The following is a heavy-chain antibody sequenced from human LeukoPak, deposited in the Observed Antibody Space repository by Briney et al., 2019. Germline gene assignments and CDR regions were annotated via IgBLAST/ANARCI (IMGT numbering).Heavy chain of an antibody. CDR2: IYYSGST. CDR3: ARDGDTAVAGTGGFDY. Sequence: SETLSLTCTVSGGSISSSSYYWGWIRQPPGKGLEWIGSIYYSGSTYYNPSLKSRVTISVDTSKNQFSLKLSSVTAADTAVYYCARDGDTAVAGTGGFDYWGQGTLVTVPS. V-gene: IGHV4-39*07. CDR1: GGSISSSSYY. J-gene: IGHJ4*02. D-gene: IGHD6-19*01.